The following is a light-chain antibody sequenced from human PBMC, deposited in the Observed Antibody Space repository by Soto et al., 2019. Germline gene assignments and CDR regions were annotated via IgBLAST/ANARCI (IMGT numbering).Light chain of an antibody. Sequence: DIQMTQSPSTLSASVGDRVTITCRASQSISSWLAWYQQNPGKAPKLLIYKASSLECGVPSRFSGSGSGTEFTLTISSLQPDDFATYYCQQYNSYSLITFGPGTKVDIK. V-gene: IGKV1-5*03. J-gene: IGKJ3*01. CDR2: KAS. CDR1: QSISSW. CDR3: QQYNSYSLIT.